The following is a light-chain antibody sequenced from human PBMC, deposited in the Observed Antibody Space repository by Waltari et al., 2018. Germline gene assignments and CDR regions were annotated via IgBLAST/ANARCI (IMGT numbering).Light chain of an antibody. Sequence: QSVLTQPPSVSAAPGQKVTISCSGSSSTIGNAYVSWYQQPPGTAPKLFIYENNKRPSGIPDRFSGSKSGTSATLGITGLQTGDEADYYCGTWDTSLSALIFGGGTKLTVL. J-gene: IGLJ2*01. V-gene: IGLV1-51*02. CDR2: ENN. CDR1: SSTIGNAY. CDR3: GTWDTSLSALI.